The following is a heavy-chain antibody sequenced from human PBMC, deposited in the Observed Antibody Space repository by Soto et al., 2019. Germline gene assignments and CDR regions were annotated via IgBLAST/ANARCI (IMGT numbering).Heavy chain of an antibody. CDR3: ARYRSGGSCYIGHDAFDI. D-gene: IGHD2-15*01. V-gene: IGHV1-18*04. CDR2: ISVHNGNR. J-gene: IGHJ3*02. CDR1: GGTFTTYT. Sequence: ASMKVSCKASGGTFTTYTITWVRQAPGQGLEWMGWISVHNGNRNYAQRFQGRVTMTTDTSTSTAYMELRSLRSDDTAVYYCARYRSGGSCYIGHDAFDIWGQGTMVTVSS.